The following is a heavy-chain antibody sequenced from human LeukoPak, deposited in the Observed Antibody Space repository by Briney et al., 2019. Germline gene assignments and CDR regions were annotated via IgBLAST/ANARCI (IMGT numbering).Heavy chain of an antibody. J-gene: IGHJ4*02. Sequence: GGSLRLSCAASGFTFSSYWMSWVRQAPGKGLEWVANIKQDGSEKYYVDSVKGRFTISRDNSKNTLYLQMNSLRAEDTAVYYCARDRGAAAVDFDYWGQGTLVTVSS. CDR2: IKQDGSEK. D-gene: IGHD6-13*01. CDR1: GFTFSSYW. V-gene: IGHV3-7*03. CDR3: ARDRGAAAVDFDY.